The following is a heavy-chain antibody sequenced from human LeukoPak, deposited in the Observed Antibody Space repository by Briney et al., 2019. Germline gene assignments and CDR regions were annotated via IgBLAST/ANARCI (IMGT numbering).Heavy chain of an antibody. D-gene: IGHD4-11*01. CDR3: TRDTGGASNDD. CDR2: IYDTGNT. CDR1: GYSMSSAYY. J-gene: IGHJ4*02. V-gene: IGHV4-38-2*02. Sequence: PSETLSLTWAVSGYSMSSAYYWCGIRQPPGKGLEWIGSIYDTGNTYYKPSLKGRVTISLDTSKNQFSLKLSSVTAADTAVYYCTRDTGGASNDDWGEGTLVTVSS.